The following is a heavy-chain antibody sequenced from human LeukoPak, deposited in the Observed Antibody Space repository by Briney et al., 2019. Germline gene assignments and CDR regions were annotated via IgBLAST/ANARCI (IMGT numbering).Heavy chain of an antibody. CDR3: ARGVAGSAWFYFDY. Sequence: ASVKVSCKASGYTFIRYSIHWVRQAPGRRPEWMAWINADNGNTKYSQKFQGRVTITRDTSASTAYMEVSSLRSEDTALYYCARGVAGSAWFYFDYWGQGTLVTVSS. CDR1: GYTFIRYS. J-gene: IGHJ4*02. D-gene: IGHD6-19*01. CDR2: INADNGNT. V-gene: IGHV1-3*01.